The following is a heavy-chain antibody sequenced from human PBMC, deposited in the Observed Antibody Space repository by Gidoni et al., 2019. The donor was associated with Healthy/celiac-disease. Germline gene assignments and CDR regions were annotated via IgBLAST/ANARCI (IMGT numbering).Heavy chain of an antibody. CDR2: IYYSGST. V-gene: IGHV4-39*01. CDR1: GGSISSSSYY. Sequence: QLQLQESGPGLVKPSETLSLTCTVSGGSISSSSYYWGWIRQPPGKGLEWIGIIYYSGSTYYNPSLKSRVTISVDTSKNQFALKLSSVTAADTAVYYCALTTLVVTAIRDYWGQGTLVTVSS. D-gene: IGHD2-21*02. CDR3: ALTTLVVTAIRDY. J-gene: IGHJ4*02.